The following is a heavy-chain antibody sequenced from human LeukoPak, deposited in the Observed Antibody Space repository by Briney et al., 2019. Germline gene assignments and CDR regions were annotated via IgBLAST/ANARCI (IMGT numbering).Heavy chain of an antibody. J-gene: IGHJ4*02. V-gene: IGHV1-2*02. D-gene: IGHD2-2*01. CDR1: GYTFTGYY. Sequence: ASVKVSCKASGYTFTGYYMHWVRQAPGQGLEWIGWINPNSGGTNYAQKFQGRVTMTRDTSISTAYMELSRLRSDDTAVYYCARDRGRRYCSSTSCYNFDYWGQGTLVTVSS. CDR2: INPNSGGT. CDR3: ARDRGRRYCSSTSCYNFDY.